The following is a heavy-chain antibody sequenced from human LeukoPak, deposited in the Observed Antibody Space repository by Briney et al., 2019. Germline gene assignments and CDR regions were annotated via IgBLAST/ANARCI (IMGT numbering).Heavy chain of an antibody. V-gene: IGHV3-23*01. J-gene: IGHJ4*02. D-gene: IGHD6-19*01. CDR2: ISGSGGST. CDR3: AKTGGSSGWYEDY. Sequence: PGGSLRLSCAASGFTFSSYAMNWVRPAPGEGLEWVSLISGSGGSTYYADSVKGRFTISRDNSKNTLYLQMNSLRAEDTALYYCAKTGGSSGWYEDYWGQGTLVTVSS. CDR1: GFTFSSYA.